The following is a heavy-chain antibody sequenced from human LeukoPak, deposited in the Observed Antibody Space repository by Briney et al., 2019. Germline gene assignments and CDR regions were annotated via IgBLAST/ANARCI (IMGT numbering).Heavy chain of an antibody. V-gene: IGHV3-66*01. CDR2: IYSGGST. J-gene: IGHJ5*02. CDR1: GFTVSSNY. CDR3: ARGAEVVPATTNWFDP. D-gene: IGHD2-2*01. Sequence: GGSLRLSCAASGFTVSSNYMSWVRQAPGKGLEWVSFIYSGGSTYYADSVKGRFTISRDNSKNTLYLQMNSLRAEDTAVYYCARGAEVVPATTNWFDPWGQGTLVTVSS.